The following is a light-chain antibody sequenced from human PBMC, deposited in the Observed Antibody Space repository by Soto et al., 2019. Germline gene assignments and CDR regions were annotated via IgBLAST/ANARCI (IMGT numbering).Light chain of an antibody. CDR3: QQYNNWPRT. CDR2: GAS. CDR1: QSVSSN. J-gene: IGKJ1*01. Sequence: EIVMTQSPATLSVSPGERATLSCRASQSVSSNLAGYQQKPGQAPRLLMDGASTRANGIQARFSGSGSGAEFPLTINSLQSEDFPVYYCQQYNNWPRTFGQGTKV. V-gene: IGKV3-15*01.